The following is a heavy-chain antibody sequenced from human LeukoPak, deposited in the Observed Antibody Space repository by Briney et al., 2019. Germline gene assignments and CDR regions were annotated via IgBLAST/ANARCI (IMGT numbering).Heavy chain of an antibody. CDR2: IICICCST. CDR3: ARVVYDFWSAYDY. V-gene: IGHV3-23*01. D-gene: IGHD3-3*01. CDR1: FSXYA. J-gene: IGHJ4*02. Sequence: FSXYAXNWVRQARGKGVEWVSSIICICCSTYYAYSVKGRFTISRYNSKNTLYLQMNSLRAEDTALYYCARVVYDFWSAYDYCGQGTLVTVSS.